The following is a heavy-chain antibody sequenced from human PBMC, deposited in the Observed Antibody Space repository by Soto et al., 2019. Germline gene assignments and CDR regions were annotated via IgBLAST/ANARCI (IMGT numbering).Heavy chain of an antibody. CDR1: GFTFRSFW. CDR2: INYDGSTT. CDR3: GKDFSASGSSYGCDY. Sequence: VGSLRLSCAASGFTFRSFWMHWVRQAPGEGLVWVSRINYDGSTTTYADSVKGRFTISRDNAKNTLSLQMNSLRGEDTAVYYCGKDFSASGSSYGCDYWGQGTLVTVSS. J-gene: IGHJ4*02. V-gene: IGHV3-74*01. D-gene: IGHD5-18*01.